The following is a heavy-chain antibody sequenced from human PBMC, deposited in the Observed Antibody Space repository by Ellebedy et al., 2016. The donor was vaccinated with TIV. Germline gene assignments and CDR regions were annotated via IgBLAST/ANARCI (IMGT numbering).Heavy chain of an antibody. CDR3: ARHGLSGIPAVDY. V-gene: IGHV4-61*03. Sequence: MPSETLSLTCTISSGPVISREFFWGWIRQPPGQGLEWIGYAHYSATPNYNPSLESRVSMSVDTSKSRLSLKLSSVTAADTAVYYCARHGLSGIPAVDYWGQGTLVTVSS. CDR1: SGPVISREFF. CDR2: AHYSATP. D-gene: IGHD3-10*01. J-gene: IGHJ4*02.